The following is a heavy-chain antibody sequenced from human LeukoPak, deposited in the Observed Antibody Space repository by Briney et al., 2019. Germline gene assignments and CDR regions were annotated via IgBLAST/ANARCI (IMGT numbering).Heavy chain of an antibody. Sequence: SETLSLTCTVSGGSISSYYWSWIRQPPGKGLEWIGYIYYSGSTNYNPSLKSRVTISVDTSENQFSLRLSSVTAADTAVYFCARVFDYYYMDVWGKGTTVTVSS. CDR1: GGSISSYY. V-gene: IGHV4-59*01. CDR2: IYYSGST. CDR3: ARVFDYYYMDV. J-gene: IGHJ6*03.